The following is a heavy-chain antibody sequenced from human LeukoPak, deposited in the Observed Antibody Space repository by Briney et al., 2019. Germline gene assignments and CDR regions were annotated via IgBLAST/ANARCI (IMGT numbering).Heavy chain of an antibody. CDR3: AKDLYYYGSGSGFDY. J-gene: IGHJ4*02. D-gene: IGHD3-10*01. CDR2: ISGSGGST. CDR1: GFTFSGYA. V-gene: IGHV3-23*01. Sequence: PGGSLRLSCAASGFTFSGYAMSWVRQAPGKGLEWVSAISGSGGSTYYADSVKGRFTISRDNSKNTLYLQMNSLRAEDTAVYYCAKDLYYYGSGSGFDYWGQGTLVTVSS.